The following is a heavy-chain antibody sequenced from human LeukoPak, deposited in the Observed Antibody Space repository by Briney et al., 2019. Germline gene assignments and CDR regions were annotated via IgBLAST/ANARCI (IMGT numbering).Heavy chain of an antibody. V-gene: IGHV3-21*01. J-gene: IGHJ4*02. CDR1: GFTFSSYS. Sequence: GGSLRLSCAASGFTFSSYSMNWVRQAPGKGLEWVSSISSSSSYIYYADSVKGRFTISRDNAKNSLYLQMNSLRAEDTAVYYCARDKVTGATKFDYWGQGTLVTVSS. D-gene: IGHD1-26*01. CDR2: ISSSSSYI. CDR3: ARDKVTGATKFDY.